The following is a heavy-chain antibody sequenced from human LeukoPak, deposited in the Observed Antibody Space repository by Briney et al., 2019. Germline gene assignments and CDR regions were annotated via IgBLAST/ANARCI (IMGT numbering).Heavy chain of an antibody. J-gene: IGHJ5*02. CDR2: INPNSGGT. V-gene: IGHV1-2*02. CDR1: GYTFTGYY. CDR3: ARGATYYYDSSGYWGSWFDP. D-gene: IGHD3-22*01. Sequence: ASVKVSCKASGYTFTGYYMHWVRQAPGQRLEWMGWINPNSGGTNYAQKFQGRVTMTRDTPISTAYMELSRLRSDDTAVYYCARGATYYYDSSGYWGSWFDPWGQGTLVTVSS.